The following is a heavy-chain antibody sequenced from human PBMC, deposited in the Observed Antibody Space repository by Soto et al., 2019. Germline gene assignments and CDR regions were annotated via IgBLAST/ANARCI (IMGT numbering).Heavy chain of an antibody. J-gene: IGHJ3*02. CDR2: IISTGGVT. V-gene: IGHV3-23*01. CDR1: GLTFSDYA. Sequence: EGQLLESGGGLVHPGGSLRLSCAVSGLTFSDYAMTWVRQAPGQGLEWVSTIISTGGVTYYSDSVKGRFPISRDNSKNEVYVQINDLRVEETALYYCANVYGYYYHAFPMLGQGTMVTVSS. CDR3: ANVYGYYYHAFPM. D-gene: IGHD4-17*01.